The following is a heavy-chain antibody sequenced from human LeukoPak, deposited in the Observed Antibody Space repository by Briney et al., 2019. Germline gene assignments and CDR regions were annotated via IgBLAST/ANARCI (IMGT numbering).Heavy chain of an antibody. Sequence: SETLSLTCTVSSGSITGYYWSWIRQPPGRGLEWIGYVHFSGTTSFNPSLKSRVTISVDTSKNQFSLRLSSMAAADTAVYYCAREQYLAYDVFGFWGQGTMVTVSS. J-gene: IGHJ3*01. V-gene: IGHV4-59*01. CDR3: AREQYLAYDVFGF. CDR2: VHFSGTT. CDR1: SGSITGYY. D-gene: IGHD4-11*01.